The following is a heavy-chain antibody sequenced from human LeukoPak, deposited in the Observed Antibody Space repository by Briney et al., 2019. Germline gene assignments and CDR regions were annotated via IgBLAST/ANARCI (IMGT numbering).Heavy chain of an antibody. CDR1: GGSISSYY. Sequence: SETLSLTCTVSGGSISSYYWSWIRQPAGKGLEWIGRIYASGSTNYNPSLKSRVTMSVDASKSQFSLKLISVTAADTAVYYCARDPRGIVGADHNWFDPWGQGTLVTVSS. D-gene: IGHD1-26*01. J-gene: IGHJ5*02. CDR2: IYASGST. V-gene: IGHV4-4*07. CDR3: ARDPRGIVGADHNWFDP.